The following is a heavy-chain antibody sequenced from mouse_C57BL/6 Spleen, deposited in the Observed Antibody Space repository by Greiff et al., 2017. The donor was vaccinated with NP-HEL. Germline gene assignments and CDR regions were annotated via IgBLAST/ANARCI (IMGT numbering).Heavy chain of an antibody. CDR1: GFTFSSYG. D-gene: IGHD1-1*01. J-gene: IGHJ1*03. CDR2: ISSGGSYT. V-gene: IGHV5-6*01. CDR3: ARPYGSSYRYFDV. Sequence: VKPGGSLKLSCAASGFTFSSYGVSWVRQTPDKRLEWVATISSGGSYTYYPDSVKGRFTISRDNAKNTLYLQMSSLKSEDSAMYYCARPYGSSYRYFDVWGTGTTVTVSS.